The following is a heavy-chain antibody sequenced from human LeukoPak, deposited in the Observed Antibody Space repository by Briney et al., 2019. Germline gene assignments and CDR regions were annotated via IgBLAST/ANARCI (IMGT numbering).Heavy chain of an antibody. Sequence: GGSLRLSCAASGFTFSDYYMTWIRQAPGKGLESVAYISGSGSVIVYADSVKGRFTISRDNSKNTLYLQMNSLRAEDTAVYYCARDFNSVLEGYCMDVWGKGTTVTVSS. J-gene: IGHJ6*03. CDR2: ISGSGSVI. CDR1: GFTFSDYY. V-gene: IGHV3-11*04. D-gene: IGHD2-8*02. CDR3: ARDFNSVLEGYCMDV.